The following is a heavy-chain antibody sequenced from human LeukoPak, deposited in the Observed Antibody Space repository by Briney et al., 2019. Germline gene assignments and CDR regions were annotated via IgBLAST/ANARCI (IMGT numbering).Heavy chain of an antibody. J-gene: IGHJ3*02. CDR3: ARDHYDFWSGFSAFDI. CDR1: GGSISSGSYY. V-gene: IGHV4-61*02. Sequence: SQTLSLTCTVSGGSISSGSYYWSWIRQPAGKGLEWIVRIYTSGSTNYNPSLKSRVTISVDTSKNQFSLKLSSVTAADTAVYYCARDHYDFWSGFSAFDIWGQGTMVTVSS. D-gene: IGHD3-3*01. CDR2: IYTSGST.